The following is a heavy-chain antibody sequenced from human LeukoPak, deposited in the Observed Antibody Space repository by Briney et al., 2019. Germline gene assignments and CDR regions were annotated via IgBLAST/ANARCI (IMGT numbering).Heavy chain of an antibody. V-gene: IGHV4-31*03. D-gene: IGHD3-3*01. CDR3: ASAGYDFWSGYFDY. CDR2: IYYSGST. CDR1: GGSISSGGYY. J-gene: IGHJ4*02. Sequence: TSQTLSFTCTVSGGSISSGGYYWSWIRQHPGKGLEWIGYIYYSGSTYYNPSLKSRVTISVDTSKNQFSLKLSSVTAADTAVYYCASAGYDFWSGYFDYWGQGTLVTVSS.